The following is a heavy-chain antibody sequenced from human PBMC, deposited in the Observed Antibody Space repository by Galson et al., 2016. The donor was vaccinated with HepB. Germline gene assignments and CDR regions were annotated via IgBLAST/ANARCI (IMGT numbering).Heavy chain of an antibody. CDR2: IVPILGMS. D-gene: IGHD6-19*01. Sequence: SVKVSCKASGGTFSSYAFSWVRQAPGQGLEWMGRIVPILGMSNNAQKFQGRVTITADKSTSTVYMELSSLRSEDTAVYYCARDAVAVAGTLHFYFYGMDVWGQGTTVTVSS. CDR1: GGTFSSYA. J-gene: IGHJ6*02. CDR3: ARDAVAVAGTLHFYFYGMDV. V-gene: IGHV1-69*04.